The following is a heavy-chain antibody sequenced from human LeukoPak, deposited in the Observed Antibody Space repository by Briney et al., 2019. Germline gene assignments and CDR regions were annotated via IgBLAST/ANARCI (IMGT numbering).Heavy chain of an antibody. J-gene: IGHJ3*02. Sequence: GGSLRLSCVASGFTFKNSWMHWVRQVPGKGLVWVSRMDADGSNTHYVDSVKGRFTISRDNAKNTLYLQMNSLRVEDTAVYYCARGGWYLYDALDIWGQGTLVTVSS. CDR3: ARGGWYLYDALDI. CDR2: MDADGSNT. D-gene: IGHD6-19*01. CDR1: GFTFKNSW. V-gene: IGHV3-74*01.